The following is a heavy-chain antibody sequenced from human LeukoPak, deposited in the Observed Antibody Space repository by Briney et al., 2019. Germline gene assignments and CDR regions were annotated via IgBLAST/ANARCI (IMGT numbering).Heavy chain of an antibody. Sequence: GGSLRLSCAASGFTFSSYWMHWVRQALGKGLVWVSRINSDGSSTSYADSVKGRFTISRDNAKNTLYLQMNSLRAEDTAVYYCASDEYSSSTGDYWGQGTLVTVSS. V-gene: IGHV3-74*01. CDR3: ASDEYSSSTGDY. CDR2: INSDGSST. D-gene: IGHD6-6*01. CDR1: GFTFSSYW. J-gene: IGHJ4*02.